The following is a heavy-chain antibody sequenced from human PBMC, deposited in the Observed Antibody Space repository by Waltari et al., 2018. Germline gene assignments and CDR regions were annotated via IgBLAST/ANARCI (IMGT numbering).Heavy chain of an antibody. CDR2: MKTDGTSI. V-gene: IGHV3-74*03. CDR1: GFSTDYW. Sequence: EMQLVESGGGLVQPGGSLRLSCAASGFSTDYWLDWVRQAPGKGLVWVSRMKTDGTSITYADSVKGRFTISRDSAKNTYYLQMNGLRAEDTAVYYCTTNPGYWGQGTLVTVSS. J-gene: IGHJ4*02. CDR3: TTNPGY.